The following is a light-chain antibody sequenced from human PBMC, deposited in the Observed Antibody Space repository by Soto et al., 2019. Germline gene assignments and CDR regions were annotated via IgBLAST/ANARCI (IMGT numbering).Light chain of an antibody. CDR1: ETISSDK. CDR2: GTF. Sequence: EIVLTQSPGTLSVSPGERATLSCRASETISSDKLAWYQQKPGQPPSLLIYGTFSRATGIPDRFSGSGSGTDFTLTISRLSPDDSAIYYCQQYGSWTFGQGTKVEI. J-gene: IGKJ1*01. CDR3: QQYGSWT. V-gene: IGKV3-20*01.